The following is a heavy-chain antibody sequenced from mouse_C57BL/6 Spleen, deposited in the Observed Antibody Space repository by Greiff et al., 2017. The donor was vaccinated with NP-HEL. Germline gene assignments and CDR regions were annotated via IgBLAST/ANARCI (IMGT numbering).Heavy chain of an antibody. CDR2: ISNLAYSI. CDR3: ARQRRITDGYFDV. CDR1: GFTFSDYG. D-gene: IGHD2-4*01. J-gene: IGHJ1*03. Sequence: EVMLVESGGGLVQPGASLKLSCAASGFTFSDYGMAWVRQAPRKGPEWVAFISNLAYSIYYADTVTGRFTISRENAKNTVYLEMSSLRSEDTAMYYCARQRRITDGYFDVWGTGTTVTVSS. V-gene: IGHV5-15*01.